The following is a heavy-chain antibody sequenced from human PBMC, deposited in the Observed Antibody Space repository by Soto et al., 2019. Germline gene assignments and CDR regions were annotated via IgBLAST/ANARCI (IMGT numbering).Heavy chain of an antibody. D-gene: IGHD3-10*01. Sequence: QVQLVESGGGVVQPGRSLRLSCAASGFTFSNYGMHWVRQAPGKGLEWVAVILNDGSHRYHADSVKDRFTISRDNSKNSLYLQMNSLRAEDTAVYYWERDDEYSGNGMDVWGQGTTVTVS. CDR1: GFTFSNYG. CDR2: ILNDGSHR. CDR3: ERDDEYSGNGMDV. J-gene: IGHJ6*02. V-gene: IGHV3-33*01.